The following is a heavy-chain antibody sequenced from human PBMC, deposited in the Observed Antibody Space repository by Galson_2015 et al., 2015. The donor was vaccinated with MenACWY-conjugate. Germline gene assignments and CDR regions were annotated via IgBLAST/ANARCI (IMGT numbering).Heavy chain of an antibody. CDR1: GFTFSSYW. CDR3: VRGHYGLDV. V-gene: IGHV3-7*03. Sequence: SLRLSCAASGFTFSSYWMSWVRQAPGKGLEWVATIKQDGSEKYYVDSVKGRFTISRDNAKNSLFLQMNSLRDEDTAVYYCVRGHYGLDVWGQGTTVTVSS. CDR2: IKQDGSEK. J-gene: IGHJ6*02.